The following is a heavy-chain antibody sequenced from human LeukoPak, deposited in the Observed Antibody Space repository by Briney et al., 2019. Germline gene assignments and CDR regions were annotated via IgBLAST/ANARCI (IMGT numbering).Heavy chain of an antibody. V-gene: IGHV1-69*13. CDR2: IIPIFGTA. CDR1: GGTFSSYA. Sequence: SVKVSCKASGGTFSSYAISWVRQAPGQGLEWMGGIIPIFGTANYAQKFQGRVTITADESTSTAYMELSSLRSEDTAVYYCARSRAIAAAGSYYYGMDVWGQGTTVTVSS. J-gene: IGHJ6*02. CDR3: ARSRAIAAAGSYYYGMDV. D-gene: IGHD6-13*01.